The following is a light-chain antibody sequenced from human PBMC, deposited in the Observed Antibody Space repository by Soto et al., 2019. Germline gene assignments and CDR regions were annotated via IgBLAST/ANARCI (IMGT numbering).Light chain of an antibody. V-gene: IGKV1-5*01. CDR1: QTISSW. CDR3: QQQNTYSPT. J-gene: IGKJ1*01. Sequence: DIPMIQSPSTLSASVGDRVTITCRASQTISSWLAWYQQKPGKAPMLLIFDASSLESGVPSRFSGSGSGTEFTLTIGSLQPDDFATYRCQQQNTYSPTFGQGNTVEIK. CDR2: DAS.